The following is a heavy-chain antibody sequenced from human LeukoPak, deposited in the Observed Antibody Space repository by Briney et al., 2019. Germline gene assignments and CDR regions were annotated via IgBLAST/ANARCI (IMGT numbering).Heavy chain of an antibody. CDR3: ASHDSDYGDNFNY. J-gene: IGHJ4*02. V-gene: IGHV4-59*08. Sequence: SETLSLTCTVSGGSISNFWSWVRQPPGKGLEWIGCVSYSGSTIYNPSLKSRITLSLDTSKNQFSLKLTSVTAADTAFYYCASHDSDYGDNFNYWGQGTLVTVSS. CDR1: GGSISNF. D-gene: IGHD4-23*01. CDR2: VSYSGST.